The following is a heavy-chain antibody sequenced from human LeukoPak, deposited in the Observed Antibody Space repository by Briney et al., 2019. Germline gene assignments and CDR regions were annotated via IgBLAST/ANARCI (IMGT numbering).Heavy chain of an antibody. D-gene: IGHD6-19*01. CDR3: ARDGGAGWSAFDY. J-gene: IGHJ4*02. CDR1: GYTFTGYY. Sequence: GASVKVSCKASGYTFTGYYMHWVRQAPGQGLEWMGRINPNSGGTNYAQKFQGRVTMTRDTSISTAYIELSRLRSDDTAVYYCARDGGAGWSAFDYWGQGTLATVSS. V-gene: IGHV1-2*06. CDR2: INPNSGGT.